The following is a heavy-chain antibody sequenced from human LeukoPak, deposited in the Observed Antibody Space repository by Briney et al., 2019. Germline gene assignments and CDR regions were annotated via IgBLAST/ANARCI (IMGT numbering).Heavy chain of an antibody. CDR3: ATLKGYGSGSYYKSIYYYYGMDV. D-gene: IGHD3-10*01. V-gene: IGHV1-18*01. CDR1: GYTFTSYG. CDR2: ISAYNGNT. Sequence: ASVKVSCKASGYTFTSYGISWVRQAPGQGLEWMGWISAYNGNTDYAQKLQGRVTMTTDTSTSTAYMELRSLRSDDTAVYYCATLKGYGSGSYYKSIYYYYGMDVWGQGTTVTVSS. J-gene: IGHJ6*02.